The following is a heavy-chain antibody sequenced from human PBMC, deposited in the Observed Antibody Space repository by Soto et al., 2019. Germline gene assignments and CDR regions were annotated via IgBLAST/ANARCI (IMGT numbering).Heavy chain of an antibody. CDR3: ARVGPAHYYDSSGYYSPLDY. D-gene: IGHD3-22*01. CDR1: RDTFSSYA. CDR2: IILMFGTA. Sequence: SVKVSCKASRDTFSSYAINWVRQAPGQGLEWMGGIILMFGTANYAQKFKGRVTITAGESTSTVYMELSSLRSEDTAVYYCARVGPAHYYDSSGYYSPLDYWGQGTLVTVSS. V-gene: IGHV1-69*13. J-gene: IGHJ4*02.